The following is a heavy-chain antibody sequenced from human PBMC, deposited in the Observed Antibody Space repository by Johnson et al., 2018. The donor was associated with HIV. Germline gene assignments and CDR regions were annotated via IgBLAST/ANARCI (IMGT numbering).Heavy chain of an antibody. J-gene: IGHJ3*02. CDR2: IGPAGDT. V-gene: IGHV3-13*01. Sequence: MQLVESGGGLVQPGGSLRLSCAASGFTFSSYDMHWVRQATGKGLEWVSAIGPAGDTYYPGSVKGRFTISRENAKNSLYLQMNSLRAGDTAVYYCARWGTVTTDAFDIWGQGTMVTVSS. CDR1: GFTFSSYD. CDR3: ARWGTVTTDAFDI. D-gene: IGHD4-17*01.